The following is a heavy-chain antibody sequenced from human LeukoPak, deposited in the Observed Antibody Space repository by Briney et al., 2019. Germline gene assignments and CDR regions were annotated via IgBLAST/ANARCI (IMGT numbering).Heavy chain of an antibody. Sequence: GGSLRLSCAASGFTFGSYSMNWVRQAPGKGLEWVSSISSRNSYIYYADSVTGRFTISRDNAKNSLYLQMNSLRAEDTAVYYCARDGYQLLRYYYYYYMDVWGKGTTVTVSS. D-gene: IGHD2-2*01. J-gene: IGHJ6*03. V-gene: IGHV3-21*04. CDR1: GFTFGSYS. CDR2: ISSRNSYI. CDR3: ARDGYQLLRYYYYYYMDV.